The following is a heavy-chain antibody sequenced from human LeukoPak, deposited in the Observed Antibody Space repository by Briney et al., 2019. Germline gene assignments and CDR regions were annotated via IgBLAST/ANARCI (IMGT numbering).Heavy chain of an antibody. Sequence: GASVKVSCKASGYTFTSYDINWVRQATGQGLEWMGWMNPNSGNTGYAQKFQGRVTMTRNTSISTAYMELSSLRSEDTAVYYCVIAAAGTYYYYGMDVWGQGTTVTVSS. D-gene: IGHD6-13*01. CDR3: VIAAAGTYYYYGMDV. CDR1: GYTFTSYD. V-gene: IGHV1-8*01. J-gene: IGHJ6*02. CDR2: MNPNSGNT.